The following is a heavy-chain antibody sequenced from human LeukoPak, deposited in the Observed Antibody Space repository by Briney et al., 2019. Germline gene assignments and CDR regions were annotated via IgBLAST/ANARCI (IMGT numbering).Heavy chain of an antibody. J-gene: IGHJ4*02. V-gene: IGHV4-59*11. CDR2: VYYSENSGNT. CDR1: GGSISSHY. Sequence: SETLSLTCTVSGGSISSHYWSWIRQTPGKGLEWIGYVYYSENSGNTNYNPSLKSRVTISVDTSKNQFSLKLSSVTAADTAMYYCARGTGTSGEYYFDYWGQGTLVTVSS. CDR3: ARGTGTSGEYYFDY. D-gene: IGHD1-7*01.